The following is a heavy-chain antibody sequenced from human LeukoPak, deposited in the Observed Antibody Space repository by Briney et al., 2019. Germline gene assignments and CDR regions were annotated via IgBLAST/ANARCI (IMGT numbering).Heavy chain of an antibody. CDR2: IYYSGST. J-gene: IGHJ5*02. D-gene: IGHD5-24*01. V-gene: IGHV4-59*08. CDR3: ARHRWQQLGFGP. CDR1: GGSISNYY. Sequence: PSETLSLTCTVSGGSISNYYWSWIRQPPGKGLEWIGYIYYSGSTNYNPSLKSRVTISVDTSKNQFSLKLSSVTAADTAVYYCARHRWQQLGFGPWAQGTLVTVSS.